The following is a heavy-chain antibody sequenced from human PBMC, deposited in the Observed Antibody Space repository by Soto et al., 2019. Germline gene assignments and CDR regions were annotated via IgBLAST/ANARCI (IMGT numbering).Heavy chain of an antibody. J-gene: IGHJ6*02. CDR1: GGTFSSYT. D-gene: IGHD1-26*01. V-gene: IGHV1-69*04. CDR3: ARDGTHGPDYNGMDA. Sequence: GASVKVSCKASGGTFSSYTISWVRQAPGQGLEWMGRIIPILGIANYAQKFQGRVTITADKSTSTAYMELNSLRAEDTAVYYCARDGTHGPDYNGMDAWGQGTTVTVSS. CDR2: IIPILGIA.